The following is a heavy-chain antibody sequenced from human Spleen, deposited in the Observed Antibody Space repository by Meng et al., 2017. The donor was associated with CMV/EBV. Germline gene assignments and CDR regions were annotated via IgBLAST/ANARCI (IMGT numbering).Heavy chain of an antibody. CDR1: GFIFSSYV. CDR3: AREGYYYDSGAYYGH. CDR2: ISSSSSYI. V-gene: IGHV3-21*01. J-gene: IGHJ4*02. Sequence: SGFIFSSYVMNWVRQAPGKGLAWVSSISSSSSYIYYADSVKGRFTISRDNAKNSLYLQMNSLRAEDTAVYYCAREGYYYDSGAYYGHWGQGTLVTVSS. D-gene: IGHD3-22*01.